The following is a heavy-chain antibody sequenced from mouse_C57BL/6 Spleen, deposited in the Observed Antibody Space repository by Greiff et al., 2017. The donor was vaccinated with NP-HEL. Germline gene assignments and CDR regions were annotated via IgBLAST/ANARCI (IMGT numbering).Heavy chain of an antibody. V-gene: IGHV1-47*01. CDR2: FHPYNDDT. D-gene: IGHD2-3*01. CDR3: ARTIYDGYYNYFDY. J-gene: IGHJ2*01. CDR1: GYTFTTYP. Sequence: VQVVESGAELVKPGASVKMSCKASGYTFTTYPIEWMKQNHGKSLEWIGNFHPYNDDTKYNEKFKGKATLTVEKSSSTVYLELSRLTSDDSAVYYCARTIYDGYYNYFDYWGQGTTLTVSS.